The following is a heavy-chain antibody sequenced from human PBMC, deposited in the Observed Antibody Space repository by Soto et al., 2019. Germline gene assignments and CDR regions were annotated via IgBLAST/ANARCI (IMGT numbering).Heavy chain of an antibody. Sequence: GGSLRLSCAASGFTFTSNGMHWVRQAPGKGLEWVAVIWYDGINQFYADSVKGRFTISRDNSKNTVYLQMNSLRADDTAMYYCARDQRNTWYVIDYWGQGXLVTVYS. J-gene: IGHJ4*02. CDR2: IWYDGINQ. D-gene: IGHD6-13*01. CDR3: ARDQRNTWYVIDY. CDR1: GFTFTSNG. V-gene: IGHV3-33*01.